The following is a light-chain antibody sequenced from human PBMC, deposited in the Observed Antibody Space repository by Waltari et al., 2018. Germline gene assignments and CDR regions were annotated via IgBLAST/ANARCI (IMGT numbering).Light chain of an antibody. J-gene: IGKJ1*01. CDR3: QNQERVAVT. V-gene: IGKV3-11*01. CDR2: AAS. CDR1: LGISKY. Sequence: SCRGSLGISKYLVGYQQRPGNAPRFLIDAASTRSTGVPDRFSGSWDWTDFTLTSSRLEAEDFAGYYWQNQERVAVTLGQGTKVEIK.